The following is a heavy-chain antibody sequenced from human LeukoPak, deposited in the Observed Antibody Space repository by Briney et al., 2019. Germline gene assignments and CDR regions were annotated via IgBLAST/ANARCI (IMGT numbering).Heavy chain of an antibody. D-gene: IGHD1-26*01. J-gene: IGHJ4*02. Sequence: SVKVSCKASGGTFSSYAISWVRQAPGQGLEWMGRIIPILGIANYAQKFQGRVTITADKSTSTAYMELSSLRSEDTAVYYCARGSIVGAPPYWGQGTLVTVSS. CDR1: GGTFSSYA. CDR2: IIPILGIA. CDR3: ARGSIVGAPPY. V-gene: IGHV1-69*04.